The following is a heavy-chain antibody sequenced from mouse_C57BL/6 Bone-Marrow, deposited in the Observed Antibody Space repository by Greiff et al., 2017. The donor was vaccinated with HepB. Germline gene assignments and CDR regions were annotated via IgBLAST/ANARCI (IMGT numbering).Heavy chain of an antibody. CDR2: IYPGDGDT. D-gene: IGHD2-4*01. Sequence: SGPELVKPGASVKISCKASGYAFSSSWMNWVKQRPGKGLEWIGRIYPGDGDTNYNGKFKGKATLTADKSSSTAYMQLSSLTSEDSAVYFCARRGYDYGFAYWGQGTLVTVSA. J-gene: IGHJ3*01. V-gene: IGHV1-82*01. CDR1: GYAFSSSW. CDR3: ARRGYDYGFAY.